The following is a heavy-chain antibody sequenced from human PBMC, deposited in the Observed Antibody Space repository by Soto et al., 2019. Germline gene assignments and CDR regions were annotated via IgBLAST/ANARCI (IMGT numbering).Heavy chain of an antibody. J-gene: IGHJ6*02. CDR1: GGTFSSYS. V-gene: IGHV1-69*01. CDR3: STSVYCTFTTCYYYYGLDV. D-gene: IGHD2-8*01. CDR2: IIPFFGTT. Sequence: QVQLGQSGAEVKKPWSSGKGSCKASGGTFSSYSIHLVRQAPGPGLEWMGGIIPFFGTTSYAQKFQGRVTITADASTSTVYMELSSLTSEDTALYYCSTSVYCTFTTCYYYYGLDVWGQGTTVTVSS.